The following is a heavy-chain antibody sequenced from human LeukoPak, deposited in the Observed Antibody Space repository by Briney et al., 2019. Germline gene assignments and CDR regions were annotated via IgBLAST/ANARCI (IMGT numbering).Heavy chain of an antibody. CDR1: GGSFSGYY. D-gene: IGHD3-22*01. V-gene: IGHV4-34*01. CDR2: INHSGST. CDR3: ARGVTNYYDSSGYGREDAFDI. Sequence: SETLSLTCAVYGGSFSGYYWSWIRQPPGKGLEWIGEINHSGSTNYNPSLKRRVTISVDTSKNQFSLKLSSVTAADTAVYYCARGVTNYYDSSGYGREDAFDIWGQGTMVTVSS. J-gene: IGHJ3*02.